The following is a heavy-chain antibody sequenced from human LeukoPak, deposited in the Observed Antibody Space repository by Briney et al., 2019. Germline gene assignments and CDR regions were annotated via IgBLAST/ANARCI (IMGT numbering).Heavy chain of an antibody. D-gene: IGHD3-3*01. CDR3: AKHVLRFLEWLYPNYYYYGMDV. V-gene: IGHV3-7*01. Sequence: GGSLRLSCAPSGFTFSSYWMSWVRQAPGKGRGWVANIKQDGREKYYVDSVKGRFTISRDNAKNSLYLQMNSLRAEDTAVYYCAKHVLRFLEWLYPNYYYYGMDVWGQGTTVTVSS. CDR1: GFTFSSYW. J-gene: IGHJ6*02. CDR2: IKQDGREK.